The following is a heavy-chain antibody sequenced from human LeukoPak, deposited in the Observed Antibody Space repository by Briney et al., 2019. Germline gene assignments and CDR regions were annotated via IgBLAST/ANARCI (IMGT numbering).Heavy chain of an antibody. CDR2: IFYSGSN. CDR3: ARDLGYFGSGSYLGWFDP. CDR1: GVSVTSDNCD. V-gene: IGHV4-61*01. Sequence: PSETLSLTCTVYGVSVTSDNCDWNWIRQPPGKGLEWIGHIFYSGSNHCNPSLKSRVTISVDTSKNQFSLRLISVTASDSSGYYCARDLGYFGSGSYLGWFDPWGQGTLVTVSS. D-gene: IGHD3-10*01. J-gene: IGHJ5*02.